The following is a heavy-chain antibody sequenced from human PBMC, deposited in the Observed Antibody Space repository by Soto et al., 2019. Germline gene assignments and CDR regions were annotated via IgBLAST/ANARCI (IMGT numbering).Heavy chain of an antibody. Sequence: XXTLSLPCTVSGGSVSSNSYSWGWVRQSPGKGLDGIGPFYSNDTPPSPPSLKTRFLISVDTSKTHSSLRLSSLTPADTAIFYCARKYKSTPTDGGRETRVTVSS. D-gene: IGHD1-20*01. CDR2: FYSNDTP. J-gene: IGHJ4*02. V-gene: IGHV4-39*01. CDR1: GGSVSSNSYS. CDR3: ARKYKSTPTD.